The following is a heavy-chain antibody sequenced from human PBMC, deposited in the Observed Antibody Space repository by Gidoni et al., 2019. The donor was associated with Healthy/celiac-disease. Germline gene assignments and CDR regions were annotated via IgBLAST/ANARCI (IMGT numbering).Heavy chain of an antibody. V-gene: IGHV4-30-4*01. CDR3: ARGDAYGDYYFDY. CDR2: IYYSGST. J-gene: IGHJ4*02. CDR1: GGSISSGAYS. Sequence: QVQLQESGPGLVKPSQTLSLTCTVSGGSISSGAYSWSWIRQPPGKGLEWIGYIYYSGSTYYHPSLKSRVTISVDTSKNQFSLKLSSVTAADTAVYYCARGDAYGDYYFDYWGQGTLVTVSS. D-gene: IGHD4-17*01.